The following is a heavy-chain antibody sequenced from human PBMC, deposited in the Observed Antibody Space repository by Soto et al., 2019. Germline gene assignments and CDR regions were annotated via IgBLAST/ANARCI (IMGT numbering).Heavy chain of an antibody. D-gene: IGHD6-19*01. J-gene: IGHJ4*02. V-gene: IGHV4-59*01. Sequence: PSETLSLTCSVSGGSISVSYWSWIRQSPGKGLEWLGYVYYTGSTNYSPSLRSRVSISVDTSKNEFSLRLSSVTAADTAVYFCARSVAVPGAHIDYWGQGTQVTVSS. CDR1: GGSISVSY. CDR3: ARSVAVPGAHIDY. CDR2: VYYTGST.